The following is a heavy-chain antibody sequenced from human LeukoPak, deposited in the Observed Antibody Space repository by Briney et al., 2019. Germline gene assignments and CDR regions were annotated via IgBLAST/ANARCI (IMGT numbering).Heavy chain of an antibody. Sequence: SETLSLTCAVYGGSFSGYYWSWIRQPPGKGLEWIGYIYYSGSTNYNPSLKSRVTISIDTSKNQFSVNLSSVTAADTAVYYCASYDFWSGSNRFDPWGQGTLVTVSS. CDR3: ASYDFWSGSNRFDP. J-gene: IGHJ5*02. D-gene: IGHD3-3*01. CDR1: GGSFSGYY. CDR2: IYYSGST. V-gene: IGHV4-59*01.